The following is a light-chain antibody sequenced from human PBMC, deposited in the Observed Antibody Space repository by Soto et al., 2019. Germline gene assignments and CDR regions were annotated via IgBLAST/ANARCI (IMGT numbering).Light chain of an antibody. CDR1: SSDVGGYDY. CDR2: DVS. Sequence: QSGLTQPRSVSGSPGQSVTISCSGTSSDVGGYDYVSWYQQHPGNAPKLMIYDVSERPSGVPDRFSGSKSGNTASLTISGLRAEDEAHYYCCSYGGRYRVWVFGGGTKLTVL. V-gene: IGLV2-11*01. J-gene: IGLJ3*02. CDR3: CSYGGRYRVWV.